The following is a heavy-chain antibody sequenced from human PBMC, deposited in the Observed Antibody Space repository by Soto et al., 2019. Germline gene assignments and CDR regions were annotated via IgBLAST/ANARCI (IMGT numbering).Heavy chain of an antibody. J-gene: IGHJ4*02. CDR1: GFTVSSNY. CDR2: ITSSSSYI. V-gene: IGHV3-21*01. D-gene: IGHD1-1*01. CDR3: ARGYPKNTVDY. Sequence: PGGSLRLSCAASGFTVSSNYMTWVRQAPGKGLEWVSSITSSSSYIYYADSVKGRFTISRDNAKNSLYLQMNSLGAEDTAVYYCARGYPKNTVDYWGQGTLVTVSS.